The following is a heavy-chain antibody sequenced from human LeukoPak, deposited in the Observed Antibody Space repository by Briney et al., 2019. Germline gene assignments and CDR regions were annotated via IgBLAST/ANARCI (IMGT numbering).Heavy chain of an antibody. J-gene: IGHJ3*02. V-gene: IGHV1-18*01. CDR3: ARVPGSGCPLHAFDI. Sequence: ASVKVSCKASGYTFTSYGISWVRQAPGQGLEWMGWISAYNGNTNYAQKLQGRVTMTTDTSTSTAYMELRSLRSDDTAVYYCARVPGSGCPLHAFDIWAQGTMVTVSP. CDR1: GYTFTSYG. CDR2: ISAYNGNT. D-gene: IGHD3-3*01.